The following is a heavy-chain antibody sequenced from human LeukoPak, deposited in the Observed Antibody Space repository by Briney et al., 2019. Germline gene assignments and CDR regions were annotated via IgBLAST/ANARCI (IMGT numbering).Heavy chain of an antibody. V-gene: IGHV4-34*01. D-gene: IGHD3-3*01. J-gene: IGHJ4*02. CDR1: GGSFSGYY. Sequence: PSETLSLTCAVYGGSFSGYYWSWIRQPPGKGLEWIGEINHSGSTNYNPSLKSRVTISVDTSKNQFSLKLSSVTAADTAVYYCARVLRFLRANDYWGQGTLVTVSS. CDR3: ARVLRFLRANDY. CDR2: INHSGST.